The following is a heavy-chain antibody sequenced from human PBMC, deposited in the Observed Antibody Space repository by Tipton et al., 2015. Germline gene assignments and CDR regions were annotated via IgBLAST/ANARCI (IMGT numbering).Heavy chain of an antibody. J-gene: IGHJ6*02. CDR3: ARDLEHGMDV. CDR2: ISYTDGA. CDR1: AYSISSDYY. V-gene: IGHV4-61*01. D-gene: IGHD5-24*01. Sequence: TLSLTCAVSAYSISSDYYWSWIRQPPGKGLEWIGYISYTDGAHYNPALKSRVTISVDTSKNQFSLTLNSVAAADTAVYYCARDLEHGMDVWGHGTTVTVSS.